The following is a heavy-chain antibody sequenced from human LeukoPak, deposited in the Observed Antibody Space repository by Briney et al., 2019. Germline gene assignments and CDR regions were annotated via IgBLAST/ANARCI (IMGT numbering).Heavy chain of an antibody. CDR2: INHSGST. J-gene: IGHJ5*02. V-gene: IGHV4-34*01. CDR1: GGSFSGYY. CDR3: AREYSSGWYGDWFDP. D-gene: IGHD6-19*01. Sequence: SETLSLTCAVYGGSFSGYYWSWIRQPPGKGLEWIGEINHSGSTNYNPSLKSRVTISVDTSKNQFSLELSSVTAADTAVYYCAREYSSGWYGDWFDPWGQGTLVTVSS.